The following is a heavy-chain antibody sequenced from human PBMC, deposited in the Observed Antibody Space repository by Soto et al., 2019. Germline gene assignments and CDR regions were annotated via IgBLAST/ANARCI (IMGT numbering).Heavy chain of an antibody. CDR3: VKGEYYYDSSGHYPFDY. Sequence: PGGSLRLSCSASGFTFSIYAMHWVRQAAGKGLEYVSSISTNGGSTHYADSVKGRFTISRDNSKNTQYLQMSSLRADDTAVYYCVKGEYYYDSSGHYPFDYWGQGTLVTVSS. V-gene: IGHV3-64D*06. CDR1: GFTFSIYA. J-gene: IGHJ4*02. D-gene: IGHD3-22*01. CDR2: ISTNGGST.